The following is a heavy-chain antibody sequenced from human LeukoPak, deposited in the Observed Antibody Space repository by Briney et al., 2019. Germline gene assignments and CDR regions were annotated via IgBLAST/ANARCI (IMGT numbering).Heavy chain of an antibody. V-gene: IGHV4-39*01. D-gene: IGHD1-1*01. CDR1: GGSISSSSYY. CDR2: IYYSGST. Sequence: SETLSLTCTVSGGSISSSSYYWGWIRQPPGKGLEWIGSIYYSGSTYYNPSLKSRVTISVDTSKNQFSLKLSSVTAADTAVYYCAGGEEYNWNDEGFDPWGQGTLVTVSS. CDR3: AGGEEYNWNDEGFDP. J-gene: IGHJ5*02.